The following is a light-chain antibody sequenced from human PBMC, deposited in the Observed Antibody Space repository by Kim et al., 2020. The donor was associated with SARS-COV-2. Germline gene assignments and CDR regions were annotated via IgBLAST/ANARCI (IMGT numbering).Light chain of an antibody. V-gene: IGKV3-11*01. CDR2: DVS. CDR1: QCVSSY. CDR3: QQRSNLIT. J-gene: IGKJ5*01. Sequence: SVSPGERATLSCRASQCVSSYLAWYQQKPGQALRLLIYDVSSRATGIPARFSGSGSGTDFTLTISRLEPEDFAVYYCQQRSNLITFGQGTRLEIK.